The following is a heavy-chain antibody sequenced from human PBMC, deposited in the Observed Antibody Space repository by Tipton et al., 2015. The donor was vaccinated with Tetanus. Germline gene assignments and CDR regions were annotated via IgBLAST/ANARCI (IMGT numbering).Heavy chain of an antibody. CDR3: ARSRGGTRVYYAIAF. CDR2: IIPVFGTI. V-gene: IGHV1-69*06. Sequence: LVQSGAEVKKPGSSVKVSCKTSGGSFSTYITSWVRQAPGHGLEWMGGIIPVFGTITYAQKFQGRLTITADRSTNTAYMELSSLRSDDTAVYYCARSRGGTRVYYAIAFWGQGSLVTVSS. D-gene: IGHD3-3*01. J-gene: IGHJ4*02. CDR1: GGSFSTYI.